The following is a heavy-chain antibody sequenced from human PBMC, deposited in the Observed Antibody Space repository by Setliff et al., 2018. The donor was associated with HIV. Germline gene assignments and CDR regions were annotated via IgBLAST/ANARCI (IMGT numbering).Heavy chain of an antibody. CDR2: INTNTGTP. CDR1: AYTFNKYT. J-gene: IGHJ3*02. CDR3: ARGRKFYDSSGSYPDAFDI. D-gene: IGHD3-22*01. Sequence: ASVKVSCKASAYTFNKYTFNWVRQAPGQGLEWMGWINTNTGTPTYAQGFTGRFIFSLDTSVNTTYLQITSLKAEDTTVYFCARGRKFYDSSGSYPDAFDIWGQGTGVTVSS. V-gene: IGHV7-4-1*02.